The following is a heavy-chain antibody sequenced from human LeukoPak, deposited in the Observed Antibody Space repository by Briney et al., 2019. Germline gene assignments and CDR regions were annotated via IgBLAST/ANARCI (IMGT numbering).Heavy chain of an antibody. CDR1: GGSFSGYY. D-gene: IGHD3-9*01. V-gene: IGHV4-59*01. CDR3: ARDFDPFYY. Sequence: SETLSLTCAVYGGSFSGYYWSWIRQPPGKGLEWIGYIFYTGTTKYNPSLESRVTISVDMSRNQFSLKLRSVTAADTAVYYCARDFDPFYYWGQGTLVTVSS. CDR2: IFYTGTT. J-gene: IGHJ4*02.